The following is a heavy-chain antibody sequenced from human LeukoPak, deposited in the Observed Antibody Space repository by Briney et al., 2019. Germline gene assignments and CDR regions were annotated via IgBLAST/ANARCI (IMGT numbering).Heavy chain of an antibody. CDR1: GLTFTSYS. D-gene: IGHD1-26*01. CDR2: TSDRGDYT. Sequence: PGGSLRLSCAASGLTFTSYSMSWVRQAPGKGLEWVSGTSDRGDYTYYADSVKGRFTISRDNSKNTLYLQMNSLRAEDTALYFCAKKAQYNGNYPLDYWGQGTLDTVSS. CDR3: AKKAQYNGNYPLDY. J-gene: IGHJ4*02. V-gene: IGHV3-23*01.